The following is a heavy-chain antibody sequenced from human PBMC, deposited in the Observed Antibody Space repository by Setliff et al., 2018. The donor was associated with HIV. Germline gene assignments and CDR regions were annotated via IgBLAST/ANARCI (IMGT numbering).Heavy chain of an antibody. Sequence: RLSETLSLTCTVSGGSISSYYWSWIRQSPGKGLEWIGYIYYRGSTNYNPSLKSRVTISVDTSKNQFSLKLSSVTAADTAVYYCARSYCGGDCYPDYWGQGTLVTVSS. CDR1: GGSISSYY. V-gene: IGHV4-59*01. D-gene: IGHD2-21*02. J-gene: IGHJ4*02. CDR3: ARSYCGGDCYPDY. CDR2: IYYRGST.